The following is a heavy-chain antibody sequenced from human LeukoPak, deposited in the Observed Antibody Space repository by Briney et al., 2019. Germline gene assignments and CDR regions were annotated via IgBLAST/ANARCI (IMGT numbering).Heavy chain of an antibody. V-gene: IGHV1-18*04. J-gene: IGHJ6*03. D-gene: IGHD5/OR15-5a*01. CDR3: ARVYHMSKLYMDV. Sequence: ASVKVSCKASGYTFSSYGISWVRQAPGQGLEWRGWISAYDGNRNYAQKFQGRVTMTTDTSTSTAYMELRSLRSDDTAVYYCARVYHMSKLYMDVWGKGTTVTVSS. CDR2: ISAYDGNR. CDR1: GYTFSSYG.